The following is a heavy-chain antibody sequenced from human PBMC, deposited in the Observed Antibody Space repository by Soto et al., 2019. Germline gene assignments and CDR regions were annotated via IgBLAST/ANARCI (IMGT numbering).Heavy chain of an antibody. CDR1: GGTFSSYA. J-gene: IGHJ5*02. D-gene: IGHD2-15*01. CDR3: AREGVAAIGFDP. Sequence: GASVKVSCKASGGTFSSYAISWVRQAPGQGLEWMGGIIPIFGTANYAQKFQGRVTITADESTSTAYMELSSLRSEDTAVYYCAREGVAAIGFDPWGQGTLVTVSS. V-gene: IGHV1-69*13. CDR2: IIPIFGTA.